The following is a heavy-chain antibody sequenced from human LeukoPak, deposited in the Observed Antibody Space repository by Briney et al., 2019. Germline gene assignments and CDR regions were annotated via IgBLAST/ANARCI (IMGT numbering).Heavy chain of an antibody. CDR3: ARDSGDTAMVKDYYYGMDV. CDR2: IYYSGST. CDR1: GGSISSGGYY. D-gene: IGHD5-18*01. V-gene: IGHV4-31*03. Sequence: SQTLSLTCTVSGGSISSGGYYWSWIRQHPGKGLEWIGYIYYSGSTYYNPSLKSRVTISVDTSKNQFSLKLSSVTAADTAVYYCARDSGDTAMVKDYYYGMDVWGQGTTVTVSS. J-gene: IGHJ6*02.